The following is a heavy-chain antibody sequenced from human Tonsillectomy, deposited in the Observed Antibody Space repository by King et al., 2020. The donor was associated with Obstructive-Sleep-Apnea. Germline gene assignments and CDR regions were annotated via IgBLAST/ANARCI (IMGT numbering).Heavy chain of an antibody. CDR2: IYWDDDK. J-gene: IGHJ4*02. V-gene: IGHV2-5*02. CDR3: ARIFKPELSVKSRRLFDKRVGRRDFFFFDF. Sequence: TLKESGPTLVKPTQTLALTCSCFGFSVDGGGLGVGWIRQPPGKALEWLALIYWDDDKRYSPSLERRLAITMDVSKDQVDLRMTSMETDDTATYYCARIFKPELSVKSRRLFDKRVGRRDFFFFDFWGPGILVTVSS. D-gene: IGHD5-24*01. CDR1: GFSVDGGGLG.